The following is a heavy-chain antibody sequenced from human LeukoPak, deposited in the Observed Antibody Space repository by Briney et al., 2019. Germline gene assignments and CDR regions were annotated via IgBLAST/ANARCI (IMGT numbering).Heavy chain of an antibody. CDR1: GGTFSSYA. J-gene: IGHJ3*02. CDR3: ATLVVPAAAPHAFDI. D-gene: IGHD2-2*01. V-gene: IGHV1-69*05. Sequence: GASVKVSCKASGGTFSSYAISWVRQAPGQGPEWVGGIIPIFGTANYAQKFQGRVTITTDESTSTAYMVLSSLRSEDTAVYYCATLVVPAAAPHAFDIWGQGTMVTVSS. CDR2: IIPIFGTA.